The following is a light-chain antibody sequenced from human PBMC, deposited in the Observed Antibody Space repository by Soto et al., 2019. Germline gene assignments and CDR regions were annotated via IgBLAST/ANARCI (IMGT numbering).Light chain of an antibody. V-gene: IGKV1-39*01. CDR3: QQSHSTPLT. CDR2: AAS. Sequence: DIQVTQSPSPLSASVGDRVTITCLASQSISRYLNWYQQRPGRASKCLIYAASSLQSGVPSRFRGSGFGTDFTLTISSLQPEDCATYYCQQSHSTPLTFGGGTKVDTK. CDR1: QSISRY. J-gene: IGKJ4*01.